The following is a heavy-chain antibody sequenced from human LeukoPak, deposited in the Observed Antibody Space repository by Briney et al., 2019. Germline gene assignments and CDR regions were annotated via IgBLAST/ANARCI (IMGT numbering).Heavy chain of an antibody. Sequence: GRSLRLSCAASGFTFDDYAMYWVRQAPGKGREWVSGISWNSGSIGYADSVKGRFTISRDNAKNSLYLQMNSLRAEDTALYYCAKAYGSGSYSLDYWGQGTLVTVSS. D-gene: IGHD3-10*01. CDR1: GFTFDDYA. J-gene: IGHJ4*02. CDR2: ISWNSGSI. CDR3: AKAYGSGSYSLDY. V-gene: IGHV3-9*01.